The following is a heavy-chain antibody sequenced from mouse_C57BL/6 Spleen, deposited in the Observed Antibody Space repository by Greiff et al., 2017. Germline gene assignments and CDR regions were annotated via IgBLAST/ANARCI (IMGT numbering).Heavy chain of an antibody. V-gene: IGHV1-69*01. J-gene: IGHJ4*01. CDR1: GYTFTSYW. Sequence: QVQLQQPGAELVMPGASVKLSCKASGYTFTSYWMHWVKQRPGQGLEWIGEIDPSDSYTNYNQTFKGKSTLTVDKSSSTAYMQLSSLTSEDSAVYYCARSYGNNYYAMDYWGQGTSVTVSS. D-gene: IGHD2-1*01. CDR2: IDPSDSYT. CDR3: ARSYGNNYYAMDY.